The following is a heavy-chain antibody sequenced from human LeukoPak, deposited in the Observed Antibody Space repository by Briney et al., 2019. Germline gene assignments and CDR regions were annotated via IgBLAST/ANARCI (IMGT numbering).Heavy chain of an antibody. J-gene: IGHJ3*02. V-gene: IGHV1-2*02. CDR2: INPNSGGT. CDR1: GYTFTGYY. CDR3: ARDDITGNHDAFDI. D-gene: IGHD1-20*01. Sequence: ASVKVSCKASGYTFTGYYMHWVRQAPGQGLEWMGWINPNSGGTNYAQKFQGRVTMTRDTSISTAYMELSRLRSDDTAVYYCARDDITGNHDAFDIWGQGTMVTVSS.